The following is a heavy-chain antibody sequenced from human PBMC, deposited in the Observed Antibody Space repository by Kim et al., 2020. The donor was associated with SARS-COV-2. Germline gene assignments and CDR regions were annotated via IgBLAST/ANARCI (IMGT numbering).Heavy chain of an antibody. D-gene: IGHD3-9*01. J-gene: IGHJ4*02. V-gene: IGHV3-21*01. CDR1: RFTFSSYS. CDR2: ISSSSSYI. CDR3: ARGRDYDILTGYYYFDY. Sequence: GGSLRLSCAASRFTFSSYSMNWVRQAPGKGLEWVSSISSSSSYIYYADSVKGRFTISRDNAKNSLYLQMNSLRAEDTAVYYCARGRDYDILTGYYYFDYWGQGTLVTVSS.